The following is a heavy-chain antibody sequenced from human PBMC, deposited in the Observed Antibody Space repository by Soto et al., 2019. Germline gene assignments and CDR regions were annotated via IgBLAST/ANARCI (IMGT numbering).Heavy chain of an antibody. CDR3: ARNGGTIFGVDDYYNYGMDV. Sequence: QVQLVQSGAEVKKPGSSVKVSCKASGGTFSSYAISWVRQAPGQGLEWMGGIIPIFGTANYAQKFQGRVKITAEETTSTAYMEQSSLRSEDTAVYYCARNGGTIFGVDDYYNYGMDVWGQGTTVTVSS. V-gene: IGHV1-69*01. D-gene: IGHD3-3*01. J-gene: IGHJ6*02. CDR2: IIPIFGTA. CDR1: GGTFSSYA.